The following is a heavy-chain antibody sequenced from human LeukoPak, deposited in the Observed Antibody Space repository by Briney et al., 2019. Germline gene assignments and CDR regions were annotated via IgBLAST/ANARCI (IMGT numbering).Heavy chain of an antibody. Sequence: SETLSLTCAVYGGSFSGYYWSWIRQPPGEGLEWIGEINHSGSTNYNPSLKSRVTISVDTSKNQFSLKLSSVTAADTAVYYCARGLSGWYSVFYFDYWGQGTLVTVSS. D-gene: IGHD6-19*01. CDR1: GGSFSGYY. CDR3: ARGLSGWYSVFYFDY. J-gene: IGHJ4*02. V-gene: IGHV4-34*01. CDR2: INHSGST.